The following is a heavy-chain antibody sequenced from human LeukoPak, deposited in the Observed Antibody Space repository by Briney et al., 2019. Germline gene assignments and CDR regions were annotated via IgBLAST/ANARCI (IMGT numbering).Heavy chain of an antibody. CDR2: ISGSGGST. V-gene: IGHV3-23*01. Sequence: GGSLRLSCAASGFTFSSYAMSWVRQAPGKGLEWASAISGSGGSTYYADSVKGRFTISRDNSKNTLYLQMNSLRAEDTAVYYCAKDIVATMYYFDYWGQGTLVTVSS. CDR1: GFTFSSYA. D-gene: IGHD5-12*01. CDR3: AKDIVATMYYFDY. J-gene: IGHJ4*02.